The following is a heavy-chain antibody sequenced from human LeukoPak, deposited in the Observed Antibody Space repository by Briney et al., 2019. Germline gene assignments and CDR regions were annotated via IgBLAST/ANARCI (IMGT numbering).Heavy chain of an antibody. D-gene: IGHD2-15*01. CDR1: GDSVTGYY. Sequence: SETLSLTCTIFGDSVTGYYLNWVRQPPGKGLEWIGHIYKIGTTNYNPSLKSRLTISADTSKNQFSLKLRSVTAADTAVYYCVIGVGWQPDYWGQGALVTVSS. V-gene: IGHV4-59*02. CDR2: IYKIGTT. J-gene: IGHJ4*02. CDR3: VIGVGWQPDY.